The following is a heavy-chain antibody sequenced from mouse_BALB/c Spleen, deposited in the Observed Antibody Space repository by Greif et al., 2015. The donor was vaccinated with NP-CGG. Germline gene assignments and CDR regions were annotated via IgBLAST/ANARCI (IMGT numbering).Heavy chain of an antibody. CDR2: ISYSGST. J-gene: IGHJ3*01. V-gene: IGHV3-2*02. D-gene: IGHD1-2*01. Sequence: VQLQQSGPGLVKPSQSLSLTCTVTGYSITSDYAWNWIRQFPGNKLEWMGYISYSGSTSYNPSLKSRISITRDTSKNQFFLQLNSVTTEDTATYYCARYDGPFAYWGQGTLVTVSA. CDR1: GYSITSDYA. CDR3: ARYDGPFAY.